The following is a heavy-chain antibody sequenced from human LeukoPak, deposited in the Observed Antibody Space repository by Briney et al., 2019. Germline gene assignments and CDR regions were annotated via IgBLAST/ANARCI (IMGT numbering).Heavy chain of an antibody. V-gene: IGHV1-24*01. D-gene: IGHD3-9*01. CDR3: AEDGIRYFDWSNYYFDY. CDR2: VDPEYVEP. CDR1: GYTLTELS. J-gene: IGHJ4*02. Sequence: ASVKVSCKVSGYTLTELSMHWVRQAPGKGLELMGVVDPEYVEPIYAQKFQCRVTMTEDTSTDTAYMELSSLRSEDTVVFFQAEDGIRYFDWSNYYFDYWGQGTLVTVSS.